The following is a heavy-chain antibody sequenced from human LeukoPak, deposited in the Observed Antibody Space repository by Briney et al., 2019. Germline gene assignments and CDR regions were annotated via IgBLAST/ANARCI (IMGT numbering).Heavy chain of an antibody. D-gene: IGHD1-26*01. J-gene: IGHJ4*02. CDR1: GGSISSYY. CDR3: ARHTTYRDYFDY. Sequence: SETLSLTCTVSGGSISSYYWSWIRQPPGKGLEWIGHIYHSGSTNYNPSLKSRITISADTSKNQFSLNLSSVTAADTAVYHCARHTTYRDYFDYWGQGTLVTVSS. CDR2: IYHSGST. V-gene: IGHV4-59*08.